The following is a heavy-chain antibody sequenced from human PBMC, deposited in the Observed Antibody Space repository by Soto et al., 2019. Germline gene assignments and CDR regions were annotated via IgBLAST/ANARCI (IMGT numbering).Heavy chain of an antibody. Sequence: GGSLRLSCAGSGFTFSRNAMSWVRQAPGKGLEWVSGITGNSAFTYYADSVKGRFTISRDNSKNTLYLQMNTLRVEDTAVYYCAKNRDYDYDAFDVWGQGTVVTVSS. CDR3: AKNRDYDYDAFDV. V-gene: IGHV3-23*01. CDR2: ITGNSAFT. D-gene: IGHD3-16*01. J-gene: IGHJ3*01. CDR1: GFTFSRNA.